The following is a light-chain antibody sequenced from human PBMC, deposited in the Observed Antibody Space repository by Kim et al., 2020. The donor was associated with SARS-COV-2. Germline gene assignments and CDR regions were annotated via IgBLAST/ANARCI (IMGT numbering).Light chain of an antibody. J-gene: IGLJ2*01. V-gene: IGLV1-44*01. CDR1: KSNIGTNT. CDR2: RNS. CDR3: ATWDDSLNGVI. Sequence: GQRVTISCSGSKSNIGTNTVHWYQHLPGAAPKLLIYRNSQRPSGVPDRFSGSKSGTSASLAISGLQSEDEADYYCATWDDSLNGVIFGGGTQLTVL.